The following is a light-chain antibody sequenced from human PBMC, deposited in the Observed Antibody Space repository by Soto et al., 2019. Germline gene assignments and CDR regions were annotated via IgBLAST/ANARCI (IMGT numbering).Light chain of an antibody. Sequence: IPMTQSPSSLSASVGDRVTLTCRTSRAINNYVNWYQHHPGRVPKLLISSASILQAGVPSRFSAGGSGTHFALTISNLQPEDVATYYCQQNYSTPTNFGQGTKLEI. CDR1: RAINNY. J-gene: IGKJ2*01. CDR3: QQNYSTPTN. CDR2: SAS. V-gene: IGKV1-39*01.